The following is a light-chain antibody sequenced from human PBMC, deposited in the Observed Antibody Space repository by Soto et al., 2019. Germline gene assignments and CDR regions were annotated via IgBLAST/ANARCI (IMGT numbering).Light chain of an antibody. V-gene: IGLV2-14*01. J-gene: IGLJ1*01. Sequence: QSALAQPASLSGSPGQSITISCTGTSSDIGAYDYVSWFQQHPGKAPKLMISEVNNRPSGVSNRFSGSKSGNTAYLTISGLQVEEEAEYFCFSSKTTSTHVFGTGTKVTV. CDR2: EVN. CDR1: SSDIGAYDY. CDR3: FSSKTTSTHV.